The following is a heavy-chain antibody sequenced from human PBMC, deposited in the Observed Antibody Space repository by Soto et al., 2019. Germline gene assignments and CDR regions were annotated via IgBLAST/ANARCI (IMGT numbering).Heavy chain of an antibody. CDR1: GFTFISSF. CDR2: INQDGGGT. Sequence: GGSLRLSCVASGFTFISSFMGWVRQAPGKGLEWVANINQDGGGTYYVDSVEGRFTISRDNAKDSLYLQMNSLRGEDTAVYYCTRDASRDSSARGWFDPWGPGTLVTVSS. J-gene: IGHJ5*02. CDR3: TRDASRDSSARGWFDP. V-gene: IGHV3-7*03. D-gene: IGHD6-13*01.